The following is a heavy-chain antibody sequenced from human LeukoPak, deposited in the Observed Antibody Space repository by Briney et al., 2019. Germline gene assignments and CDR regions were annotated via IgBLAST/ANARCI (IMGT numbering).Heavy chain of an antibody. CDR3: ARDKSNSSGLWFDP. CDR1: GYTFTSYG. CDR2: ISAYNGNA. D-gene: IGHD6-19*01. V-gene: IGHV1-18*01. J-gene: IGHJ5*02. Sequence: ASVKVSCKASGYTFTSYGISWVRQAPGQGLEWMGWISAYNGNANYAQKLQGRVTMTTDTSTSTAYMELRSLRSDDTAVYYCARDKSNSSGLWFDPWGQGTLVTVSS.